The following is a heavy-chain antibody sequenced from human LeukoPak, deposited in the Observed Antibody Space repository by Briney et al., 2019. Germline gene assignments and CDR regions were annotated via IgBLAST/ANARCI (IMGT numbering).Heavy chain of an antibody. CDR2: IWYDGSNK. Sequence: PGGSLRLSCAASGFTFSSYGMHWVRQAPGKGLEWVAVIWYDGSNKYYADSVEGRFTISRDNSKNTLYLQMNSLRAEDTAVYYCAKNLYYYYYYMDVWGKGTTVTVSS. J-gene: IGHJ6*03. CDR1: GFTFSSYG. V-gene: IGHV3-33*06. CDR3: AKNLYYYYYYMDV.